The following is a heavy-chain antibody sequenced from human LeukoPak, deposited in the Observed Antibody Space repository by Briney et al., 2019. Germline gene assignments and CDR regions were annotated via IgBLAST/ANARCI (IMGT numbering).Heavy chain of an antibody. J-gene: IGHJ6*03. D-gene: IGHD6-13*01. V-gene: IGHV1-69*13. CDR1: GGTFSSYA. Sequence: SVKVSCKASGGTFSSYAISWVRQAPGQGLEWMGGIIPIFGTANYAQKFQGRVTITADESTSTAYMELSSLRSEDTAVYYCARAEESSSWGYYYYMDVWGKGTTVTVSS. CDR3: ARAEESSSWGYYYYMDV. CDR2: IIPIFGTA.